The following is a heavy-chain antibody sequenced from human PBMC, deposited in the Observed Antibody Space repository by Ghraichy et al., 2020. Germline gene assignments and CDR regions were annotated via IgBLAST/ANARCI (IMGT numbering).Heavy chain of an antibody. D-gene: IGHD6-19*01. Sequence: GGSLRLSCAASGFTLRNYAMTWVRQAPGKGLEWVSSISASGGSTYYAESVKGRFSISRDNSKTTLYLQMNSLRAEDTAIYYCAKDRIAVAGMIDYWGQGTLVTVSS. CDR1: GFTLRNYA. CDR2: ISASGGST. J-gene: IGHJ4*02. V-gene: IGHV3-23*01. CDR3: AKDRIAVAGMIDY.